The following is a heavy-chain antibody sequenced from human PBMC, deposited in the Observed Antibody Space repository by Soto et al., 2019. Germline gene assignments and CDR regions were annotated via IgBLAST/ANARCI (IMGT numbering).Heavy chain of an antibody. CDR1: GFTFSRYG. CDR2: MSYDGSNK. Sequence: QVQLVESGGGVVQPGKSLRLSCIASGFTFSRYGMHWVRQAPGKGLEWVAVMSYDGSNKWYADSVKGRFNVSRDNSKNTLFLQMNSLRGDDTAVYYCVKNYYYDVLTRFDYFDHWGQGAPVTVSS. CDR3: VKNYYYDVLTRFDYFDH. J-gene: IGHJ4*02. D-gene: IGHD3-9*01. V-gene: IGHV3-30*18.